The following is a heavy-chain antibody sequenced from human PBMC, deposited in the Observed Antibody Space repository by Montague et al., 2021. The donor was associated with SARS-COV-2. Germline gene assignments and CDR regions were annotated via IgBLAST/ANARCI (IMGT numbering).Heavy chain of an antibody. V-gene: IGHV4-34*01. D-gene: IGHD3-9*01. CDR2: IRHNGGT. CDR1: GESFTDFF. CDR3: ARSQRFVDWPYDAFDI. Sequence: SETLSLTCAVYGESFTDFFWNWIRQTPEKGLEWIGEIRHNGGTHYNPSLKSRVTISVDTSKNQVSLKLSSVTAADTAVYYCARSQRFVDWPYDAFDIWAQGTMVIVSS. J-gene: IGHJ3*02.